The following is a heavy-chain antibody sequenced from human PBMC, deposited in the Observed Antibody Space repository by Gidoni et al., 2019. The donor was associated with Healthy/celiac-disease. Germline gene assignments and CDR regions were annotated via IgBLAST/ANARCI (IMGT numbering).Heavy chain of an antibody. CDR2: IDPSDSYT. CDR3: ARAAFTAPYYYYYMDV. D-gene: IGHD3-16*01. CDR1: GYSFTSYW. J-gene: IGHJ6*03. Sequence: EVQLVQSGAEVKKPGESLRISCKGSGYSFTSYWISWVGQMPGKGLEWMGRIDPSDSYTNYSPSFQGHVTISADKSISTAYLQWSSLKASDTAMYYCARAAFTAPYYYYYMDVWGKGTTVTVSS. V-gene: IGHV5-10-1*03.